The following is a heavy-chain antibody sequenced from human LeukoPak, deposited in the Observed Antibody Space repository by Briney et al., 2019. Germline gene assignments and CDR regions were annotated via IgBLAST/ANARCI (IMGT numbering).Heavy chain of an antibody. CDR2: IRNDGLNK. J-gene: IGHJ4*02. CDR3: ARDALLAQSSPWIDDY. D-gene: IGHD2-2*03. CDR1: GFTFSSYG. Sequence: GGSLRLSCAASGFTFSSYGMHWVRQAPGKGLEWMAFIRNDGLNKYYVDSVKGRFTLSRDNSKNTLYLQMNSLRGEDTAVYSCARDALLAQSSPWIDDYWGQGTLVTVSS. V-gene: IGHV3-30*02.